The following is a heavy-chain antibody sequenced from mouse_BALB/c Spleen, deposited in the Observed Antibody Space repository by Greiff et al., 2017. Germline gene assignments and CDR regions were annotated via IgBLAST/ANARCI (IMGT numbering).Heavy chain of an antibody. J-gene: IGHJ3*01. V-gene: IGHV3-2*02. CDR2: ISYSGST. Sequence: EVQLVESGPGLVKPSQSLSLTCTVTGYSITSDYAWNWIRQFPGNKLEWMGYISYSGSTSYNPSLKSRISITRDTSKNQFFLQLNSVTTEDTATYYCARPYRYDWFAYWGQGTLVTVSA. CDR1: GYSITSDYA. CDR3: ARPYRYDWFAY. D-gene: IGHD2-14*01.